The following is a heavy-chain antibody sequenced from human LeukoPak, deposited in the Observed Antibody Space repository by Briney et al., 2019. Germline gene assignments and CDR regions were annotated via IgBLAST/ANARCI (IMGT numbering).Heavy chain of an antibody. CDR3: ARDAGGNSADYYFDY. Sequence: GGSLRLSCAASGFIFSRYAMHWVRQAPGKGLEWVAVISYDGRDKYHADFVMGRSTISRDNSKSTLYLQMNSLRVEDTAVYYCARDAGGNSADYYFDYWGQGNLVTVSS. J-gene: IGHJ4*02. D-gene: IGHD4-23*01. CDR2: ISYDGRDK. V-gene: IGHV3-30*04. CDR1: GFIFSRYA.